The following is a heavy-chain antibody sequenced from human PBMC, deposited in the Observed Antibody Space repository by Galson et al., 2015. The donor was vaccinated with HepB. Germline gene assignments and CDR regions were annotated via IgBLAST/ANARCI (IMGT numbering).Heavy chain of an antibody. CDR1: GGTFSSYA. CDR2: IIPIFGTP. CDR3: ASITMVRGISSYYYYGMDV. V-gene: IGHV1-69*06. J-gene: IGHJ6*02. D-gene: IGHD3-10*01. Sequence: SVKVSCKASGGTFSSYAISWVRQAPGQGLEWMGGIIPIFGTPNYAQKFQGRVTVTADKSTGTAYMELSSLRSEDTAVYYCASITMVRGISSYYYYGMDVWGQGTTVTVSS.